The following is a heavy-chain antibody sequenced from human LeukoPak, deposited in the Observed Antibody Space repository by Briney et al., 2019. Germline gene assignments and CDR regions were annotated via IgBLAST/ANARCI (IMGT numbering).Heavy chain of an antibody. CDR3: ARGGSGWFGALEFDY. CDR1: GYTFNTYG. D-gene: IGHD3-10*01. J-gene: IGHJ4*02. V-gene: IGHV1-18*01. Sequence: ASVKVSCKASGYTFNTYGVIWVRQAPGKGFEWLGWISGQHGKTTYPQKFQDRVRMTTDTSTSTAYMELRSLASDDTGVYFCARGGSGWFGALEFDYWGQGTLVTVSS. CDR2: ISGQHGKT.